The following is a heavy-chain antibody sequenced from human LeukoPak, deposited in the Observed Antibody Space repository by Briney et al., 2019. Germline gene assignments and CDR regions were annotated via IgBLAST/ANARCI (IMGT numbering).Heavy chain of an antibody. CDR3: ASASGGVGWELLGWFDP. CDR2: ISYDGSNK. Sequence: GGSLRLSCAASGFTFSSYSMNWVRQAPGKGLEWVAVISYDGSNKYYADSVKGRFTISRDNSKNTPYLQMNSLRAEDTAVYYCASASGGVGWELLGWFDPWGQGTLVTVSS. CDR1: GFTFSSYS. J-gene: IGHJ5*02. D-gene: IGHD1-26*01. V-gene: IGHV3-30*03.